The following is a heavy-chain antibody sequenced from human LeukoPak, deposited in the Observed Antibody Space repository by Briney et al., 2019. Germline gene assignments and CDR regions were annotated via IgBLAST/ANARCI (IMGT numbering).Heavy chain of an antibody. CDR3: ARLPRSTSVF. V-gene: IGHV3-30-3*01. D-gene: IGHD6-6*01. CDR2: ISYDGSNK. CDR1: GFTFGSYA. Sequence: GRSLRLSCAASGFTFGSYAMHWVRQAPGKGLEWVAVISYDGSNKYYADSVKGRFTISRDNSKNTLYLQVNSLRAEDTAVYYCARLPRSTSVFWGQGTLVTVSS. J-gene: IGHJ4*02.